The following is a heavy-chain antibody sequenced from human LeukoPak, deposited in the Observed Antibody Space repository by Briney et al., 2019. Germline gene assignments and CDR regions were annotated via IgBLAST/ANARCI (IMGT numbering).Heavy chain of an antibody. J-gene: IGHJ4*02. D-gene: IGHD2-2*03. CDR1: GFTFSSYE. V-gene: IGHV4-59*08. CDR2: IYYSGST. CDR3: ARHSRLDKSSLSWADY. Sequence: LRLSCAASGFTFSSYEMNWVRQAPGKGLEWIGYIYYSGSTNYNPSLKSRITISVDTSKNQFSLRLSSVTAADTAVYYCARHSRLDKSSLSWADYWGQGTLVTVSS.